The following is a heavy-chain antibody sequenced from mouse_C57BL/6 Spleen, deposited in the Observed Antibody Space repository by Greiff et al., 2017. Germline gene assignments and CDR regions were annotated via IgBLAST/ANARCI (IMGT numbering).Heavy chain of an antibody. D-gene: IGHD1-1*01. J-gene: IGHJ3*01. CDR1: GFTFSDYG. CDR2: ISSGSSTI. V-gene: IGHV5-17*01. CDR3: ARSGSSYEWFAY. Sequence: EVQLVESGGGLVKPGGSLKLSCAASGFTFSDYGMHWVRQAPEKGLEWVAYISSGSSTIYYADTVKGRFTISRDNAKNTLFLQMTSLRSEDTAMYYCARSGSSYEWFAYWGQGTLVTVSA.